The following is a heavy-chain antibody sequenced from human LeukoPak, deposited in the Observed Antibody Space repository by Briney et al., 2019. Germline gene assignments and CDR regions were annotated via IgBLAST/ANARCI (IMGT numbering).Heavy chain of an antibody. Sequence: ASVKVSCKASGYTFTSYGISWVRQAPGQGLEWMGWISAYNGNTNHAQKLQGRVTITTDTSTSTAYMELRSLRPDDTAVYYCARAAGTRPGWFDPWGQGTLVTVSS. CDR3: ARAAGTRPGWFDP. J-gene: IGHJ5*02. CDR1: GYTFTSYG. V-gene: IGHV1-18*04. D-gene: IGHD1-1*01. CDR2: ISAYNGNT.